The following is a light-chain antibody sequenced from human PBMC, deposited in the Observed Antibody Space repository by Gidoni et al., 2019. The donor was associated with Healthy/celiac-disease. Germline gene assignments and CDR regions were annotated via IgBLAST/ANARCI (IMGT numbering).Light chain of an antibody. V-gene: IGKV1-39*01. Sequence: DIQMTQSPSSLSASVGDRVTITCRASQSFSSYLNWYQQKPGKVPKLLIYAASSLQSGVPSRFSGSGSGTDFTLTISSLQPEDFATYYCQQSYSTRWTFGQGTKVEIK. CDR2: AAS. CDR3: QQSYSTRWT. J-gene: IGKJ1*01. CDR1: QSFSSY.